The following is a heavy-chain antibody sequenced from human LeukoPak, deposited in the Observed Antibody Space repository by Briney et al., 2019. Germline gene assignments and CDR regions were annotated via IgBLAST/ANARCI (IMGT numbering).Heavy chain of an antibody. D-gene: IGHD3-16*01. CDR2: ISSSSSYI. CDR1: GFTFSSYS. J-gene: IGHJ4*02. V-gene: IGHV3-21*01. CDR3: ARGDFDY. Sequence: GGSLRLSCAASGFTFSSYSMNWVRQAPGKGLEWVSSISSSSSYIYYADSVKGRCTISRDNAKNSLYLQMNGLRAEDTAVCYCARGDFDYWGQGTLVTVSS.